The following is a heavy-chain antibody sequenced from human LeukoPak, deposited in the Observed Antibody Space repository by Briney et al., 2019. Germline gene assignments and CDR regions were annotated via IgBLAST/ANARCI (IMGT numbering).Heavy chain of an antibody. V-gene: IGHV3-23*01. J-gene: IGHJ4*02. CDR2: ISGSGDNT. Sequence: GGSLRLSCAASGFNFYIYAMGWVRQAPGKGLEWVSSISGSGDNTYYADSVKGRYTISRDNSKNTLYLQMNTLRAEDTAVYYCVKDWSDEAKCGADCLEYWGQGTLVTVSS. D-gene: IGHD2-21*02. CDR3: VKDWSDEAKCGADCLEY. CDR1: GFNFYIYA.